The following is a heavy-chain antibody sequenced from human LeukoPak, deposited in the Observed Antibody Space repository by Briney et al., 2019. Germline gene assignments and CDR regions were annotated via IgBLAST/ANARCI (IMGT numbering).Heavy chain of an antibody. V-gene: IGHV3-30*02. J-gene: IGHJ4*02. Sequence: GGSLRLSCAASGFTFSNYGIHWVRQAPGKGLEGVAFIRYDGSNKYYGDSVKGRFTISRDNAKNPLYLQMNSLRVEDTAVYYCARGATMATRHLDYWGQGTLVTVSS. CDR3: ARGATMATRHLDY. CDR1: GFTFSNYG. D-gene: IGHD4-23*01. CDR2: IRYDGSNK.